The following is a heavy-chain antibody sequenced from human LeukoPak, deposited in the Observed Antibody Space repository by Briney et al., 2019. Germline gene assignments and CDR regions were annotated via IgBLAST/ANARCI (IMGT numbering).Heavy chain of an antibody. CDR1: EYTFTSYD. CDR3: ASTYYDILTGMGDYFDY. J-gene: IGHJ4*02. Sequence: GASVKVSCKASEYTFTSYDINWVRQAPGQGLEWMGGIIPIFGTANYAQKFQGRVTITADESTSTAYMELSSLRSEDTAVYYCASTYYDILTGMGDYFDYWGQGTLVTVSS. D-gene: IGHD3-9*01. V-gene: IGHV1-69*13. CDR2: IIPIFGTA.